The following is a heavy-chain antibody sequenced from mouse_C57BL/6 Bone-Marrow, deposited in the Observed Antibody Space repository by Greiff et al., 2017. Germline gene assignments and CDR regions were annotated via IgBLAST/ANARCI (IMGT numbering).Heavy chain of an antibody. V-gene: IGHV1-55*01. CDR3: ARWWLLSYYFDY. CDR2: IYPGSGST. J-gene: IGHJ2*01. CDR1: GYTFTRYW. Sequence: QVQLQQPGAELVKPGASVKMSCKASGYTFTRYWITWVKQRPGQGLEWIGDIYPGSGSTNYNEKFKSKATLTVATSSSTAYMQLSILTSEDSAVYYCARWWLLSYYFDYWGQGTTLSVAS. D-gene: IGHD2-3*01.